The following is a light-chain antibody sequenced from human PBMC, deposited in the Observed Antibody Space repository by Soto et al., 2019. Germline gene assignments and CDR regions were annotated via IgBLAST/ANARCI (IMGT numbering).Light chain of an antibody. Sequence: QSALTQPPSASGSPGQSVTISCTGTSSDVGAYNYVSWYQQHAGKAPKLVIYEVTKRPSGVPDRFSGSKSANTASLTVSGLQAEDEGDYYCRSLAPSNTCVFGGGAKLTVL. CDR2: EVT. CDR1: SSDVGAYNY. V-gene: IGLV2-8*01. J-gene: IGLJ3*02. CDR3: RSLAPSNTCV.